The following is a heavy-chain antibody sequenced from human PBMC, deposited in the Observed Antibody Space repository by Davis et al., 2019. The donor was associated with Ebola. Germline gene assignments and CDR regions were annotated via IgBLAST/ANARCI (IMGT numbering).Heavy chain of an antibody. CDR1: GGSISSSNW. J-gene: IGHJ4*02. CDR3: ARTHTYDFWSGYCLDY. CDR2: IYHSGST. D-gene: IGHD3-3*01. V-gene: IGHV4-4*02. Sequence: SETLSLTCAVSGGSISSSNWWSWVRQPPGKGLEWIGEIYHSGSTNYNPSLKSRVTISVDKSKNPFSLKLSSVTAADTAVYYCARTHTYDFWSGYCLDYWGQGTLVTVSS.